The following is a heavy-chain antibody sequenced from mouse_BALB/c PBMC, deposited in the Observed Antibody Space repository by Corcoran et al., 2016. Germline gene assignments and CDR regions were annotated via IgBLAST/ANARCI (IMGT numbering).Heavy chain of an antibody. CDR2: IWWDDDK. J-gene: IGHJ2*01. V-gene: IGHV8-8*01. CDR3: ARIYYGSSYDYFDY. CDR1: GFSLSTSGMG. Sequence: QVTLKESGPGILQPSQTLSLTCSFSGFSLSTSGMGVGWIRQPSGKGLEWLAHIWWDDDKRYNPALKSRLTISKDTSSNQVFLKIASVDTADTSTYYCARIYYGSSYDYFDYWGQGTPLPVSS. D-gene: IGHD1-1*01.